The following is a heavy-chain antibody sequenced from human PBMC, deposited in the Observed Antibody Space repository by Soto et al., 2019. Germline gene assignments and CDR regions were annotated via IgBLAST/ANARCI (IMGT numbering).Heavy chain of an antibody. CDR2: ISGSGGST. Sequence: GGSLRLSCAASGFTFSSYAMSWVRQAPGKGLEWVSAISGSGGSTYYADSVKGRFTISRDNSKNTLYLQMNSLRAEDTAVYYCARDLSNWNDSDYYYYGKDVWGQGTTVTVSS. D-gene: IGHD1-20*01. J-gene: IGHJ6*02. V-gene: IGHV3-23*01. CDR3: ARDLSNWNDSDYYYYGKDV. CDR1: GFTFSSYA.